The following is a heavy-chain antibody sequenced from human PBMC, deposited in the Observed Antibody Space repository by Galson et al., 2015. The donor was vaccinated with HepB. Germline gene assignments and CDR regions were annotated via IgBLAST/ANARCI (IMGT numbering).Heavy chain of an antibody. D-gene: IGHD4-17*01. CDR2: INAGNGNT. Sequence: SVKVSCKASGYTFTSYAMHWVRQAPGQRLEWMGWINAGNGNTKYSQKFQGRVTITADESTSTAYMELSSLRSEDTAVYYCARAAVTTVTYNWFDPWGQGTLVTVSS. V-gene: IGHV1-3*01. CDR1: GYTFTSYA. CDR3: ARAAVTTVTYNWFDP. J-gene: IGHJ5*02.